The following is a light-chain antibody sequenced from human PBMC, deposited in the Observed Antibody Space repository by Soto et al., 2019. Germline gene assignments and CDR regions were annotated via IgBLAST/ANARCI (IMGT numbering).Light chain of an antibody. CDR2: ATS. Sequence: DIQLTQSPSFLSASVGDRVTITCRASQGLNSYFPWYQQKPGKAPKLLLYATSTLQSVFPSRFSGSGSGAEFTLPITSLQPEDIATYYGQQLNSYLVTFGGGTKVEIK. CDR1: QGLNSY. V-gene: IGKV1-9*01. CDR3: QQLNSYLVT. J-gene: IGKJ4*01.